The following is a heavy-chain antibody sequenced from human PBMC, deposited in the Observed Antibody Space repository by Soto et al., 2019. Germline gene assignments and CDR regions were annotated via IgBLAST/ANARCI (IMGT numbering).Heavy chain of an antibody. V-gene: IGHV1-3*01. CDR2: INAGNGNT. D-gene: IGHD6-13*01. CDR1: GYTFTSYA. CDR3: ARDRKGIAASFDP. Sequence: ASVKVSCKASGYTFTSYAMHWVRQAPGQRLEWMGWINAGNGNTKYSQKFQGRVTITRDTSASTAYMELSSLRSEDTAVYYCARDRKGIAASFDPWGQGTLVTVSS. J-gene: IGHJ5*02.